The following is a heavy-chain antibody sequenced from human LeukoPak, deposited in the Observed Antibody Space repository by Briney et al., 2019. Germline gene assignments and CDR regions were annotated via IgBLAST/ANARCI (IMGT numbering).Heavy chain of an antibody. Sequence: PGGSLRLSCAASGFTFSSYAMRWVRQAPGKGLEWVAVISYDGSNKYYADSVKGRFTISRDNSKNTLYLQMNSLRAEDTAVYYCARGTLQMYYYDSSGYSLFDYWGQGTLVTVSS. CDR3: ARGTLQMYYYDSSGYSLFDY. D-gene: IGHD3-22*01. CDR2: ISYDGSNK. CDR1: GFTFSSYA. V-gene: IGHV3-30-3*01. J-gene: IGHJ4*02.